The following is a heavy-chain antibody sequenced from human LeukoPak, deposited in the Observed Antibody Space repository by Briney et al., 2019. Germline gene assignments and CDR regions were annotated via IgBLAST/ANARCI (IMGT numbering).Heavy chain of an antibody. CDR3: SGRSGFGSIY. CDR2: IKPDGSDR. CDR1: GFSFSTHW. D-gene: IGHD6-19*01. V-gene: IGHV3-7*01. Sequence: PGGSLRLSCAASGFSFSTHWMNWVRQAPGGGLEWLANIKPDGSDRYYVDSVRGRFTISRDNAKNLVYLQIDSLRTEDTGVYYCSGRSGFGSIYWGQGTLVKVSS. J-gene: IGHJ4*02.